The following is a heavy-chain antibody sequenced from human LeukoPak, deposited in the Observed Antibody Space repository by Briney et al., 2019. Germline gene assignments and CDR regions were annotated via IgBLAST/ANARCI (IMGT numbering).Heavy chain of an antibody. D-gene: IGHD1-1*01. V-gene: IGHV3-23*01. CDR2: ISGSGGST. CDR3: ARDGGNWNDGTFDY. J-gene: IGHJ4*02. CDR1: GFTFSSYA. Sequence: HPGGSLRLSCAASGFTFSSYAMSWVRQAPGKGLEWVSAISGSGGSTYYADSVKGRFTISRDNSKNTLYPQMNSLRAEDTAVYYCARDGGNWNDGTFDYWGQGTLVTVSS.